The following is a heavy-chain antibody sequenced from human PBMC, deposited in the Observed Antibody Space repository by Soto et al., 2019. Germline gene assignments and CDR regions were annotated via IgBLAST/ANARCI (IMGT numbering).Heavy chain of an antibody. V-gene: IGHV4-59*01. CDR3: ASGEWRMTPFDYYYYRKDV. D-gene: IGHD3-3*01. CDR1: GGSIGSYY. CDR2: IYYSGST. J-gene: IGHJ6*01. Sequence: SETLSLTCTVSGGSIGSYYWSWIRQPPGKGLEWIGYIYYSGSTNYNPSLKGRVTISVDTSKNQFSLKLSSVTAADTAVYYCASGEWRMTPFDYYYYRKDVWGQGTTDTGSS.